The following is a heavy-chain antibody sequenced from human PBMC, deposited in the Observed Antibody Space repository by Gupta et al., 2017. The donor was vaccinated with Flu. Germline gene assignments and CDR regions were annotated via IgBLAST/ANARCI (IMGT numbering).Heavy chain of an antibody. CDR3: TTDLSGGYAFEI. Sequence: EVQLVESGGGLVKPGGSLRLSCAASGFTFITAYMTWVRQAPGKGLDWVGRIKSRDDGGTTDYAAPVKGRFTISRDDSRNTVYLQMHSLKPEDTAVYYCTTDLSGGYAFEIWGQGTGVTVSS. D-gene: IGHD2/OR15-2a*01. V-gene: IGHV3-15*01. CDR1: GFTFITAY. CDR2: IKSRDDGGTT. J-gene: IGHJ3*02.